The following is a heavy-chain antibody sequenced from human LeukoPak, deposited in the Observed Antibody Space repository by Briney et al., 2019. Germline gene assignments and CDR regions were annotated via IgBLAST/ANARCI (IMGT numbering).Heavy chain of an antibody. CDR3: ARGGSGTPRPNFDH. J-gene: IGHJ4*02. V-gene: IGHV1-2*02. D-gene: IGHD1-26*01. Sequence: ASVRVSCKASGYTFNGYYMHWVRQAPGQGLEWKGLINPNSGGTKYAQKFRGRVTMTWDTSISTAYMELSSLRSDDTAVYYCARGGSGTPRPNFDHWGQGNLVTVSS. CDR2: INPNSGGT. CDR1: GYTFNGYY.